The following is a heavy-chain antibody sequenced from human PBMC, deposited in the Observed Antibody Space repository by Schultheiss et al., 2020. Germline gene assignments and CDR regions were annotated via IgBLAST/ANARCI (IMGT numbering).Heavy chain of an antibody. V-gene: IGHV4-59*06. CDR2: IYYSGST. CDR3: AVSYPRDTYYYYGMDV. CDR1: GGSISSYY. Sequence: SETLSLTCTVSGGSISSYYWSWIRQPPGKGLEWIGYIYYSGSTYYNPSLKSRVTISVDTSKNQFSLKLSSVTAADTAVYYCAVSYPRDTYYYYGMDVWGQGTTVTVSS. J-gene: IGHJ6*02. D-gene: IGHD1-26*01.